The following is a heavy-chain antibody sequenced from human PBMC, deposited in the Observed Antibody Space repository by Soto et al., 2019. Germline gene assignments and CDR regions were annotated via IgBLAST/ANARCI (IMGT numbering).Heavy chain of an antibody. CDR2: ISAYNGNT. Sequence: QVQLVQSGAEVKKPGASVKVSCKASGYTFTSYGISWVRQAPGQGLEWMGWISAYNGNTNYAQKLQGRVTMTTDTSTSRAYMERRSLKSDDTAVYYCARDWGAALDSSSWELDYWGQGTLVTVSS. J-gene: IGHJ4*02. D-gene: IGHD6-13*01. CDR1: GYTFTSYG. V-gene: IGHV1-18*01. CDR3: ARDWGAALDSSSWELDY.